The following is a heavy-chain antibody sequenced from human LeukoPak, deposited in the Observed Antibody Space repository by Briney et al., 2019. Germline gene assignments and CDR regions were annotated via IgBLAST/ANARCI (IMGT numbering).Heavy chain of an antibody. CDR1: GGSISSVNL. V-gene: IGHV4-4*02. D-gene: IGHD6-19*01. CDR2: MYLSGTT. Sequence: SETLSLTCAVSGGSISSVNLWSWVRQPPGKGLEWVGEMYLSGTTTYNPSLRGRVTISVDTSKNQFSLKLSSVTAADTAVYYCARDRIAVAGTGYYYGMDVWGQGTTVTVSS. CDR3: ARDRIAVAGTGYYYGMDV. J-gene: IGHJ6*02.